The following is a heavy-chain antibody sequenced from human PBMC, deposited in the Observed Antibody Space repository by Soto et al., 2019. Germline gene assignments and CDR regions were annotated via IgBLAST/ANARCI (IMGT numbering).Heavy chain of an antibody. CDR1: GGSISGFF. Sequence: SETLSLTCTVSGGSISGFFWSWIRQPPGKGLEWIGYVYYSGSTNYNPPLKSRITISQDTYKKQFSLKLSSLTAADTAVFYYAGRAIKAKGSSIDYWGQGTLVTVSS. D-gene: IGHD2-2*01. CDR2: VYYSGST. J-gene: IGHJ4*02. V-gene: IGHV4-59*08. CDR3: AGRAIKAKGSSIDY.